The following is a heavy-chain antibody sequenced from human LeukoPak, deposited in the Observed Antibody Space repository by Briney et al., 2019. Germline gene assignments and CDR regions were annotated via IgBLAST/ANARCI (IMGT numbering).Heavy chain of an antibody. J-gene: IGHJ3*02. D-gene: IGHD3-22*01. CDR3: ARVKTRDDSSGNDAFDI. CDR1: GFTFSDYY. CDR2: INSDGSST. V-gene: IGHV3-74*01. Sequence: GGSLRLSCAASGFTFSDYYMSWVRQAPGKGLVWVSRINSDGSSTSYADSVKGRFTISRDNAKNTLYLQMNSLRAEDTAVYYCARVKTRDDSSGNDAFDIWGQGTMVTVSS.